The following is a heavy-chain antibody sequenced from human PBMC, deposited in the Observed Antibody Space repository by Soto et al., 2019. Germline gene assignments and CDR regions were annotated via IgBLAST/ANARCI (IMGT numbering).Heavy chain of an antibody. CDR3: AKDQTESNSGYQGNTYDYSMGV. V-gene: IGHV3-30*18. D-gene: IGHD6-13*01. CDR2: ISYDGRNK. Sequence: QVQLVESGGGVVQPGRSLRLSCAASGFTFSSYGMHWVRQAPGKGLEWVAVISYDGRNKYYADSVKGRFTISRDNSTNTLYQQMTSLRAEDTAVYYCAKDQTESNSGYQGNTYDYSMGVWGQGNTVTVPS. CDR1: GFTFSSYG. J-gene: IGHJ6*02.